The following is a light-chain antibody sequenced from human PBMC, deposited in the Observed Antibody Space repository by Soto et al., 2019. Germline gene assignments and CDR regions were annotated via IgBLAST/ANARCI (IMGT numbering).Light chain of an antibody. V-gene: IGKV3-15*01. CDR1: ESASTN. CDR2: ATS. Sequence: EIVMTQSPATLSVSPGERATLSCRASESASTNLAWYQQRPGQAPWLLIYATSTRATGIPARFTGSGSGTGFTLTISRMQSEVFAVYYCQQYNKWPLTFGGGTKVEIK. J-gene: IGKJ4*01. CDR3: QQYNKWPLT.